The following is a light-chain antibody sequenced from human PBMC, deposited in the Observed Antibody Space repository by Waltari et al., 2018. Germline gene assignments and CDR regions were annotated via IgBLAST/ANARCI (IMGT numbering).Light chain of an antibody. Sequence: QSVLTQPPSVSAAPGQRVPIPCSGGSSTIGTNYFSWYRPFPGPAPKLLIYEDSERPSGIPGRFSGSKSGTSATLDITGLQAGDEADYYCGTWDSSLSGAVFGGGTHLTVL. CDR1: SSTIGTNY. J-gene: IGLJ7*01. CDR3: GTWDSSLSGAV. V-gene: IGLV1-51*02. CDR2: EDS.